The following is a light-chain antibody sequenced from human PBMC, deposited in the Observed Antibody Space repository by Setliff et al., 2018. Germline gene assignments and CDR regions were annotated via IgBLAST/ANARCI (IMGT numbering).Light chain of an antibody. J-gene: IGLJ1*01. CDR1: SSDIGGYNY. CDR3: SSYASSSIPYV. V-gene: IGLV2-14*01. Sequence: QSALTQPASVSGSPGQSITISCTGTSSDIGGYNYVSWYQQHSGKAPKLMIYEVSNRPSGVSNRFSGSESGNTASLTISGLQAGDEADYYCSSYASSSIPYVFGSGTKVTVL. CDR2: EVS.